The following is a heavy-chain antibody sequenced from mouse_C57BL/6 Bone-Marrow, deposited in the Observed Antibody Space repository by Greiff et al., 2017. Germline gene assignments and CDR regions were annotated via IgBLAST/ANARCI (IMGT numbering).Heavy chain of an antibody. CDR1: GFSLTSYG. Sequence: VKLQESGPGLVQPSQSLSITCTVSGFSLTSYGVHWVRQSPGKGLEWLGVIWSGGSTDYNAAFISRLSISKDNSKSQVFFKMNSLQADDTAIYYCARKGDYYGNYEDAMDYWGQGTSVTVSS. J-gene: IGHJ4*01. CDR2: IWSGGST. CDR3: ARKGDYYGNYEDAMDY. D-gene: IGHD2-1*01. V-gene: IGHV2-2*01.